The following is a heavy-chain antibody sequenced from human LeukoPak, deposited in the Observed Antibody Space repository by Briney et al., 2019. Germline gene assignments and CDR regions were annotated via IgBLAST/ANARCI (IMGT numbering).Heavy chain of an antibody. D-gene: IGHD5-18*01. CDR2: IIPIFGTA. Sequence: SVKVSCKASGYTFTSYAINWVRQAPGQGLEWMGGIIPIFGTANYAQKFQGRVTITADESTSTAYMELSSLGSEDTAVYYCARQGDTAMVSHYYYGMDVWGQGTTVTVSS. J-gene: IGHJ6*02. CDR3: ARQGDTAMVSHYYYGMDV. V-gene: IGHV1-69*13. CDR1: GYTFTSYA.